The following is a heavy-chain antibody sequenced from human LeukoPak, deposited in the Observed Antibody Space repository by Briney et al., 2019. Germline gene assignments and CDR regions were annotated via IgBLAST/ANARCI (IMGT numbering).Heavy chain of an antibody. J-gene: IGHJ4*02. CDR2: MSGSGGSI. Sequence: GGSLRLSCAASGFTFSSYAMSWVRQAPGKGLEWVSGMSGSGGSIYYADSVKGRFTISRDNSKNTLYLQMNSLRAEDTAVYYCAKGSSGSYYGAGYWGQGTLVTVSS. D-gene: IGHD3-10*01. CDR1: GFTFSSYA. CDR3: AKGSSGSYYGAGY. V-gene: IGHV3-23*01.